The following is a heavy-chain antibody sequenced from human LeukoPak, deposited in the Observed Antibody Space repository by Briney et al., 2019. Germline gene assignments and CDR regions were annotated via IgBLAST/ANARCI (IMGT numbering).Heavy chain of an antibody. D-gene: IGHD5-12*01. Sequence: SETLSLTCTVSGGSISSYYWSWIRQPPGKGLEWIGYIYYSGSTNYNPSLKSRVTISVDTSKNQFSLKLSSVTAADTAVYYCATDYGDYDFAYWGQGTLVTVSS. CDR3: ATDYGDYDFAY. V-gene: IGHV4-59*01. J-gene: IGHJ4*02. CDR1: GGSISSYY. CDR2: IYYSGST.